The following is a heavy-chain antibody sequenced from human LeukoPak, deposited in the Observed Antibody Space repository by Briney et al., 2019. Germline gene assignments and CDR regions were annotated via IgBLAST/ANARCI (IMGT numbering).Heavy chain of an antibody. D-gene: IGHD6-13*01. V-gene: IGHV5-51*01. CDR2: IYPDDSDT. Sequence: GESLKISCKGSGYSFTSYWIGWVRQMPGKGLEWMGIIYPDDSDTKYSPSFQGQVTISADKSISTAYLQWSSLEASDTAMYYCARPPYTSSSDAFDIWGQGTMVTVSS. J-gene: IGHJ3*02. CDR3: ARPPYTSSSDAFDI. CDR1: GYSFTSYW.